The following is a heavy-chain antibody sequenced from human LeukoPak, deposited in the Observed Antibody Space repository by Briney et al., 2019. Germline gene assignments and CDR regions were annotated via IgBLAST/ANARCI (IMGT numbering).Heavy chain of an antibody. J-gene: IGHJ4*02. CDR2: INPNSGGT. V-gene: IGHV1-2*02. CDR1: GYTFTGQY. Sequence: ASVKGSCRASGYTFTGQYIHWVRQAPGQGPEWMGWINPNSGGTNYAQKFQGRVTMTRDTSISTAYMEVSSLRSNDTAVYYCARSYSYDSSGYYGAKWGQEIRVRVSS. D-gene: IGHD3-22*01. CDR3: ARSYSYDSSGYYGAK.